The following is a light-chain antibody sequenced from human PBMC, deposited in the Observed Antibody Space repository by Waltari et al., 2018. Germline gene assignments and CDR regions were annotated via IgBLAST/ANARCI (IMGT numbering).Light chain of an antibody. Sequence: QSALTQPRSVSGSPGQSVTISCSGSNSDVGGYNYVSWYQQHPGKAPKLMISDVTKRPPGVPDRFSGSKSGNTASLTISGLQAEDEADYYCSSYAGSSVAFGGGTKLTVL. CDR1: NSDVGGYNY. CDR3: SSYAGSSVA. CDR2: DVT. J-gene: IGLJ2*01. V-gene: IGLV2-11*01.